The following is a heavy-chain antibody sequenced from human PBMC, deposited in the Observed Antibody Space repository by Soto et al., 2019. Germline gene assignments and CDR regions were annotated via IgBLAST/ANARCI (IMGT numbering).Heavy chain of an antibody. D-gene: IGHD3-10*01. CDR3: TTDFGFWVGYPRSGSYDY. CDR2: IKSKTDGGTT. J-gene: IGHJ4*02. CDR1: GFTFSNAW. V-gene: IGHV3-15*07. Sequence: GGSLRLSCAASGFTFSNAWMNWVRQAPGKGLEWVGRIKSKTDGGTTDYAAPVKGRFTISRDDSKNTLYLQMNSLKTEDTAVYYCTTDFGFWVGYPRSGSYDYWGQGTLVTVSS.